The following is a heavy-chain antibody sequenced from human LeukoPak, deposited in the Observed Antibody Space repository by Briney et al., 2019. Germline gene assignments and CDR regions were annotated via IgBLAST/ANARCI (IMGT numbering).Heavy chain of an antibody. CDR3: ATYNTSSSRWFDP. CDR2: IYTSGST. V-gene: IGHV4-4*07. J-gene: IGHJ5*02. CDR1: GSSISGYY. Sequence: SETLSLTCTVSGSSISGYYCNWIRLPAGKGLEWIGRIYTSGSTNYNPSLKSRVTISVDKSKNQFSLKLNSVTAADTAVYYFATYNTSSSRWFDPWGQGTLVTVSS. D-gene: IGHD6-6*01.